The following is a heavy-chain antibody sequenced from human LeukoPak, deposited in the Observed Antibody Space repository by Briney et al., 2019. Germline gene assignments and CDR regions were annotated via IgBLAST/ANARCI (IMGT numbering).Heavy chain of an antibody. CDR2: ITGSGGST. D-gene: IGHD3-10*01. CDR3: VKDVKGRYGEGYFDY. CDR1: GFTFSDFA. Sequence: GGSLRLSCVASGFTFSDFAMYWVRQAPGKGLEWIAAITGSGGSTYTADSVTGRFTVSRANSRNSLSLQMSSLRAEDTAIYYCVKDVKGRYGEGYFDYWGQGTLVTVSS. V-gene: IGHV3-23*01. J-gene: IGHJ4*02.